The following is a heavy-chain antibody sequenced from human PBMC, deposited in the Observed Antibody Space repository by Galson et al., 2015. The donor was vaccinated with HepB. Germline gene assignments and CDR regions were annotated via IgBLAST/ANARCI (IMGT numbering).Heavy chain of an antibody. CDR2: IIPLFGVS. D-gene: IGHD3-22*01. CDR1: GGTFSNYI. V-gene: IGHV1-69*02. CDR3: VINYFDTSGYFDF. J-gene: IGHJ4*02. Sequence: VKVSCKASGGTFSNYIISWVRQAPGQGPEWMGKIIPLFGVSNYAQDFQGRVTITADKSTNITDMEMHSLTSGDTAVYFCVINYFDTSGYFDFWGQGTLVTVSS.